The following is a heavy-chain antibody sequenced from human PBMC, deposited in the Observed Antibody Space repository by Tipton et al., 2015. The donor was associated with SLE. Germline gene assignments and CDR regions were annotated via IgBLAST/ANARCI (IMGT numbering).Heavy chain of an antibody. CDR2: IYTSGST. CDR3: ASGSITMVQGVIGY. D-gene: IGHD3-10*01. CDR1: GGSISSGSYY. Sequence: TLSLTCTVSGGSISSGSYYWSWIRQPAGKGLEWIGRIYTSGSTNYNPSLKSRVTISVDTSKNQFSLKLSSVTAADTAVYYCASGSITMVQGVIGYWGQGTLVTVSS. V-gene: IGHV4-61*02. J-gene: IGHJ4*02.